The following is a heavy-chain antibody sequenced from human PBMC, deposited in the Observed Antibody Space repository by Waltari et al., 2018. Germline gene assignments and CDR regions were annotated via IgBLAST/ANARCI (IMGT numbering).Heavy chain of an antibody. CDR3: ARVSTTSDYDFWSGYAIDY. Sequence: QVQLVQSGAEVKKPGASVKVSCKASGYTFTSYDINWVRQATGPGLEWMGWMNPNSGNTGYAQKFQGRVTMTRNTSISTAYMELSSLRSEDTAVYYCARVSTTSDYDFWSGYAIDYWGQGTLVTVSS. CDR1: GYTFTSYD. V-gene: IGHV1-8*01. D-gene: IGHD3-3*01. CDR2: MNPNSGNT. J-gene: IGHJ4*02.